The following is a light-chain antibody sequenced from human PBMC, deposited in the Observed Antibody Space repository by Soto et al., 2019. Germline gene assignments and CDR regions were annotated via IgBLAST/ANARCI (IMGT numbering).Light chain of an antibody. V-gene: IGLV2-14*03. CDR1: SSDVGAYDY. J-gene: IGLJ1*01. Sequence: QSVRNQPASVSGSPGQSITISCTGTSSDVGAYDYVSWYQQHPDKAPKLMIYEVSNRPSGVSNRFSGSKSVNTATLTISGLQAEDEADYYCSSYTSSSTRVFGTGTKVTV. CDR2: EVS. CDR3: SSYTSSSTRV.